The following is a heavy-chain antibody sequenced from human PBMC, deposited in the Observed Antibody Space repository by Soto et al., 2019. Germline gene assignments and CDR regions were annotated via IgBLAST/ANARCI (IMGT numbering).Heavy chain of an antibody. Sequence: GGSLRLSCAASGFTFSSYAMSWVRQAPGKGLEWVSAISGSGGSTYYADSVKGRFTISRDNSKNTLYLQMNSLRAEDTAVYYRAKGDRLRRYTYGMDVWGQGTTVTVAS. V-gene: IGHV3-23*01. J-gene: IGHJ6*02. CDR3: AKGDRLRRYTYGMDV. D-gene: IGHD5-18*01. CDR1: GFTFSSYA. CDR2: ISGSGGST.